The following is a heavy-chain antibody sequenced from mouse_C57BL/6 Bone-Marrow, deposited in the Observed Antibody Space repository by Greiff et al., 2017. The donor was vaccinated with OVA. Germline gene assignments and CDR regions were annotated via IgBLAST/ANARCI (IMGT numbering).Heavy chain of an antibody. CDR1: GYSITSGYY. Sequence: DVKLQESGPGLVKPSQSLSLTCSVTGYSITSGYYWNWIRQFPGNKLEWMGYISYDGSNNYNPSLKNRISITRDTSKNQFFLKLNSVTTEDTATYYCARPLTGKDWYFDVWGTGTTVTVSS. V-gene: IGHV3-6*01. CDR2: ISYDGSN. J-gene: IGHJ1*03. D-gene: IGHD4-1*01. CDR3: ARPLTGKDWYFDV.